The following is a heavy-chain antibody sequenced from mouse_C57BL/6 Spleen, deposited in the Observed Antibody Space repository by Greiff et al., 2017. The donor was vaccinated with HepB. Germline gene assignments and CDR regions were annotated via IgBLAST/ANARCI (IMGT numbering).Heavy chain of an antibody. CDR1: GYAFSSSW. J-gene: IGHJ4*01. CDR2: IYPGDGDT. V-gene: IGHV1-82*01. Sequence: VQLQQSGPELVKPGASVKISCKASGYAFSSSWMNWVKQRPGKGLEWIGRIYPGDGDTNYNGKFKGKATLTADKSSSTAYMQLSSLTSEDSAVYFCANMVTTGRNYAMDYWGQGTSVTVSS. CDR3: ANMVTTGRNYAMDY. D-gene: IGHD2-2*01.